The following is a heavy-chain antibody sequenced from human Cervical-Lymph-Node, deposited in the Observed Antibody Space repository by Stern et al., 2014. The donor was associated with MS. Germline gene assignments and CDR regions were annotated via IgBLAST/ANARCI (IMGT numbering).Heavy chain of an antibody. CDR2: IHYSVGT. Sequence: QLQLQESGPGLVKPSQTLSLTCTISGGSISSGDNYWSWIRQPPGKGPEWIGYIHYSVGTYFNPSLKSRATISADTSKNQFSLKLNSMTAADTAVYYCARVPDYGDAFFDYWGQGILVTVSS. D-gene: IGHD4-17*01. J-gene: IGHJ4*02. CDR1: GGSISSGDNY. CDR3: ARVPDYGDAFFDY. V-gene: IGHV4-30-4*01.